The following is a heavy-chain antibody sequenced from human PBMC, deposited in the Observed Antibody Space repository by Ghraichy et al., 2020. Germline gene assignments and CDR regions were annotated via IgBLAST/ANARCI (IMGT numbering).Heavy chain of an antibody. CDR3: AREGKYYLDH. CDR1: GFTVSGND. V-gene: IGHV3-66*01. Sequence: GGSLRLSCTVSGFTVSGNDMNWVRQAPGKGLEWVSVTYTGGTTYYTDSVRGRFTISRDTSTNKVYLLMNSLRAEDTAVYYCAREGKYYLDHWGQGTLVTVSS. J-gene: IGHJ4*02. D-gene: IGHD3-10*01. CDR2: TYTGGTT.